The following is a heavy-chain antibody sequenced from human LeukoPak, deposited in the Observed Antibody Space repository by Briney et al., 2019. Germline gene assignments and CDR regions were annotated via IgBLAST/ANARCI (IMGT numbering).Heavy chain of an antibody. D-gene: IGHD3-10*01. CDR2: ISGSGGST. J-gene: IGHJ4*02. CDR1: GFTFSSYA. V-gene: IGHV3-23*01. Sequence: GGSLRLSCAVSGFTFSSYAMSWVRQAPGKGLEWVSAISGSGGSTNYADSVKGRFTISRDNSKNTLYLQMNSLRAEDTAVYYCAKDQEDYYGLGFGIDQWGQGTLVTVSS. CDR3: AKDQEDYYGLGFGIDQ.